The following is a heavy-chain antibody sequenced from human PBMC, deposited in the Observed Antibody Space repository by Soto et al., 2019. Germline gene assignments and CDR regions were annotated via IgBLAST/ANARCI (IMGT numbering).Heavy chain of an antibody. CDR3: AGVRGVIQKWFDP. V-gene: IGHV4-39*01. Sequence: LSLTCTVSGGSISSSSYYWGWIRQPPGKGLEWIGSIYYSGSTYYNPSLKSRVTISVDTSKNQFSLKLSSVTAADTAVYYCAGVRGVIQKWFDPWGQGTLVTVS. D-gene: IGHD3-10*01. J-gene: IGHJ5*02. CDR1: GGSISSSSYY. CDR2: IYYSGST.